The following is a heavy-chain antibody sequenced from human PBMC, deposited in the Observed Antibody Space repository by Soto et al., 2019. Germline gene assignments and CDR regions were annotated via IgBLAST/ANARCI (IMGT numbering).Heavy chain of an antibody. J-gene: IGHJ6*02. Sequence: SETLSLTCTVSGGSISSGGYYWSWIRQHPGKGLEWIGYIYYSGSTYYNPSLKSRVTISVDTSKNQFSLKLSSVTAADTAVYYCARDFPTSGMDVWGQGTTVTVSS. CDR1: GGSISSGGYY. V-gene: IGHV4-31*03. CDR2: IYYSGST. CDR3: ARDFPTSGMDV.